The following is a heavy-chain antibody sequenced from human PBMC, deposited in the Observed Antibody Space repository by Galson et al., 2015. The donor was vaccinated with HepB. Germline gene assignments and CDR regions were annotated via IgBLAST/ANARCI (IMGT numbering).Heavy chain of an antibody. V-gene: IGHV3-11*01. CDR1: GFSFRDYY. CDR2: ISGTGNSI. D-gene: IGHD2-21*01. CDR3: ARDVVSRDCGADCSDFDH. Sequence: SLRLSCAASGFSFRDYYLDWVRQAPGKGLEWVAYISGTGNSIEYADSVKGRFTISRDNAKNLLYLQMTSLRVEDTAIYYCARDVVSRDCGADCSDFDHWGQGTLVTVSS. J-gene: IGHJ4*02.